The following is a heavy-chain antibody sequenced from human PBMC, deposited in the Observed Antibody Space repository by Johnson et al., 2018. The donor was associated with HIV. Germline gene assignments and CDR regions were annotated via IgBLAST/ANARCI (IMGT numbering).Heavy chain of an antibody. V-gene: IGHV3-66*01. CDR2: IYSGGST. CDR3: AKGMGELLRIGGFDI. CDR1: GFTVSSNY. J-gene: IGHJ3*02. Sequence: VQLVESGGGVVQPGGSLRLSCAASGFTVSSNYMSWVRQAPGKGLEWVSVIYSGGSTYYADSVKGRFTISRDKSKNTRYLHMNSPRAEDTAVYYCAKGMGELLRIGGFDIWGQGTMVTVSS. D-gene: IGHD1-26*01.